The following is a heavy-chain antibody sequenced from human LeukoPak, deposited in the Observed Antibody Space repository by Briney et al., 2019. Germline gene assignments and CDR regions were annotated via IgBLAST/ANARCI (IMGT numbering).Heavy chain of an antibody. Sequence: GGSLRLSCAASGFTFNSYAMSWVRQATGKGLEWVSAISGSGGSTYYADSVKGRFTISRDNSKNTLYLQMNSLRAEDTAVYYCSKIAAAGTAPDYSGQGTLVTVSS. CDR1: GFTFNSYA. CDR3: SKIAAAGTAPDY. CDR2: ISGSGGST. J-gene: IGHJ4*02. D-gene: IGHD6-13*01. V-gene: IGHV3-23*01.